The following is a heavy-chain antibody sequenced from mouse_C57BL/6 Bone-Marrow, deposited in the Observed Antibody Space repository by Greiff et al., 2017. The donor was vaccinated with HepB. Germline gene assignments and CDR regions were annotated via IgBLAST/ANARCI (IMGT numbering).Heavy chain of an antibody. V-gene: IGHV3-8*01. CDR3: ARLGYYGSSYDWYFDV. CDR2: ISYSGST. CDR1: GYSITSDY. J-gene: IGHJ1*03. D-gene: IGHD1-1*01. Sequence: EVKLMESGPGLAKPSQTLSLTCSVTGYSITSDYWNWIRKFPGNKLEYMGYISYSGSTYYNPSLKSRISITRDTSKNQYYLQLNSVTTEDTATYYCARLGYYGSSYDWYFDVWGTGTTVTVSS.